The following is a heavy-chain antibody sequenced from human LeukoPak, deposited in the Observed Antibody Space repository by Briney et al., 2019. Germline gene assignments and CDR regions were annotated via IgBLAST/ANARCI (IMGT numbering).Heavy chain of an antibody. Sequence: SETLSLTCTVSGGSISNSYWSWVRQPPGKGREWIGHIYSSGSTTYSPSLKSRVTMSVDTSKNQFSLKLASVTAADTAVYFCASLPVLTGWTFSLWGQGALVTVSS. D-gene: IGHD3-9*01. J-gene: IGHJ4*02. CDR3: ASLPVLTGWTFSL. CDR1: GGSISNSY. V-gene: IGHV4-59*08. CDR2: IYSSGST.